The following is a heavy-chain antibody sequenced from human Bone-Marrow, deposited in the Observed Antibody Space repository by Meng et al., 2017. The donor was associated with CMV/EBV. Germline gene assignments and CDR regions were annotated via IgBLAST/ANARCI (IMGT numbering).Heavy chain of an antibody. V-gene: IGHV1-8*01. CDR2: MNPNSGNT. CDR3: ARGGDYYGSGPIDY. CDR1: GYTFTSYD. J-gene: IGHJ4*02. Sequence: ASVKVSCKASGYTFTSYDINWVRQATGQGLEWMGWMNPNSGNTGYAQKLQGRVTMTTDTSTSTAYMELRSLRSDDTAVYYWARGGDYYGSGPIDYWGQGTLVTFSS. D-gene: IGHD3-10*01.